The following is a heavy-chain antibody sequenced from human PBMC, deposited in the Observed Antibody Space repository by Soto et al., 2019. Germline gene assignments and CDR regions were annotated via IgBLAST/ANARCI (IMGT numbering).Heavy chain of an antibody. CDR1: GYINKNYW. D-gene: IGHD3-16*01. CDR2: IFPDDSDT. Sequence: GQSLKISCKASGYINKNYWIGRVRRMPGQGLEWMGIIFPDDSDTRYSPSFQGHVTISVDKSISTAYVQWSSLKASDSAIYYCFRGGVTSRTFDYWGQGALVTVSS. J-gene: IGHJ4*02. CDR3: FRGGVTSRTFDY. V-gene: IGHV5-51*01.